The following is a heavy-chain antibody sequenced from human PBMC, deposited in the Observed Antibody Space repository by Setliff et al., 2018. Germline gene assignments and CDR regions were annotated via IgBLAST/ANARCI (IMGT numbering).Heavy chain of an antibody. D-gene: IGHD6-13*01. J-gene: IGHJ6*04. CDR2: IIPIFGTA. CDR3: ARSHSSSWSGMAV. V-gene: IGHV1-69*06. Sequence: SVKVSCKVSGYTLTELSMHWVRQAPGKGLEWMGGIIPIFGTANYAQKFQGRVTITADKSTSTAYMELSSLRSEDTAVYYCARSHSSSWSGMAVWGKGTTVTVSS. CDR1: GYTLTELS.